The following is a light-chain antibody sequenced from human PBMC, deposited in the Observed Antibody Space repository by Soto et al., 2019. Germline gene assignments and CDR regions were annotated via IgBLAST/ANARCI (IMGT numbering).Light chain of an antibody. Sequence: IQMTQSPSSLSASVGDRVTITCQASQDITNYLIWYQQKPGKAPKLLIYDASSLGTGVSSRFSGSGSGTHFTITISSLQPEDIATYYCQQFDSVPCTFGQGTKLEMK. CDR2: DAS. J-gene: IGKJ2*02. CDR1: QDITNY. V-gene: IGKV1-33*01. CDR3: QQFDSVPCT.